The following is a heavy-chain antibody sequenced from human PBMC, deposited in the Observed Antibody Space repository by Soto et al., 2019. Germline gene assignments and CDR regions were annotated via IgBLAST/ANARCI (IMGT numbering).Heavy chain of an antibody. Sequence: QVQLQESGPGLVKPSETLSLTCTVSGGSISSYYWSWIRQPPGTGLEWIGSSYYSGSTNYNPSLRGRVTISVYTPKNQFSLKLSSVTAADTAVYYCARVMAGYSYDPKYYFDYWGQGTLVTVSS. D-gene: IGHD5-18*01. CDR3: ARVMAGYSYDPKYYFDY. CDR2: SYYSGST. V-gene: IGHV4-59*01. J-gene: IGHJ4*02. CDR1: GGSISSYY.